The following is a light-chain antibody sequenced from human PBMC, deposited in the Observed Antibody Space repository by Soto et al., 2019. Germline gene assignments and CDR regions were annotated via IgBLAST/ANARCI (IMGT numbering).Light chain of an antibody. Sequence: DIQMTQSPSTLSASVGDRVTITCRASQSISNWLAWYQQKPGKAPKLLIYDASYLERGVPSRFSGSGSGTEFTLTINSLQPDDLATYYCQQYNSFWTFGQGTKVEI. J-gene: IGKJ1*01. V-gene: IGKV1-5*01. CDR3: QQYNSFWT. CDR2: DAS. CDR1: QSISNW.